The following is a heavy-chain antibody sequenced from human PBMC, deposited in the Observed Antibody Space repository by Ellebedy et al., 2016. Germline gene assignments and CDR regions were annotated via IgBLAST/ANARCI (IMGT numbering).Heavy chain of an antibody. Sequence: ASVKVSCKASGYTFTSYGISWVRQAPGQGLEWMGWISACNGNTNYAQKLQGRVTMTTDTSTSTAYMELRSLRSDDTAVYYCARDWGPLIDGNVDFDYWGQGTLVTVSS. J-gene: IGHJ4*02. D-gene: IGHD3-16*01. CDR1: GYTFTSYG. CDR3: ARDWGPLIDGNVDFDY. CDR2: ISACNGNT. V-gene: IGHV1-18*01.